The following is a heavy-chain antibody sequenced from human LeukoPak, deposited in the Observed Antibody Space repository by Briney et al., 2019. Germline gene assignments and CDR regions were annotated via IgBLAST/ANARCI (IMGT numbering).Heavy chain of an antibody. CDR1: GFTFSSYS. CDR2: ISSSSSTI. V-gene: IGHV3-48*01. CDR3: ARASYQLLYSGVSYFDY. Sequence: AGGSLRLSCAASGFTFSSYSMNWVRQAPGKGLEWVSYISSSSSTIYYADSVKGRFTISRDNAKNSLYLQMNSLRAEDTAVYYCARASYQLLYSGVSYFDYWGQGTLVTVSS. J-gene: IGHJ4*02. D-gene: IGHD2-2*02.